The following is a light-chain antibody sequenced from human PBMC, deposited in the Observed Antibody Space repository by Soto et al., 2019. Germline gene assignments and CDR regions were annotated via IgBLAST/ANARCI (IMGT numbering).Light chain of an antibody. Sequence: EIVMTQSPATLSVSPGGRASLSCRASQRVSSDKFAWYQQKPGQAPRLLIYSTSNRATGIPDRFRGSGSWTDFTLTITRLEPEDFVVYYCQQYGDSQTFGQGTKVDIK. J-gene: IGKJ1*01. CDR3: QQYGDSQT. CDR1: QRVSSDK. V-gene: IGKV3-20*01. CDR2: STS.